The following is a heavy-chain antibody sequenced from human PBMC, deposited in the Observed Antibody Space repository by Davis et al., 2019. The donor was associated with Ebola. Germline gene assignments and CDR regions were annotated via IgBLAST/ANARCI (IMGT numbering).Heavy chain of an antibody. CDR2: MYNSGST. Sequence: PSETLSLTCTVSGGSISTYYWSWIRQPPGKGLEWIGYMYNSGSTNYNPALKSRVTISGDTSKNQFSLKVSSVTDAATAVYYCARDLGLRGWFDPWGQGTMVIVSS. CDR1: GGSISTYY. J-gene: IGHJ5*02. CDR3: ARDLGLRGWFDP. V-gene: IGHV4-59*01. D-gene: IGHD4-17*01.